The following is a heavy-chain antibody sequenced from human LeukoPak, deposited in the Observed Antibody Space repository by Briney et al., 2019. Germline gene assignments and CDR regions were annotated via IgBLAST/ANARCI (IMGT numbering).Heavy chain of an antibody. J-gene: IGHJ4*02. V-gene: IGHV1-69*04. Sequence: RGASVKVSCKASGGTFSSYAISWVQQAPGQGLEWMGRIIPILGIANYAQKFQGRVTITADKSTSTAYMELSSLRSEDTAVYYCTYYYDSSGIIFDYWGQGTLVTVSS. CDR2: IIPILGIA. CDR3: TYYYDSSGIIFDY. D-gene: IGHD3-22*01. CDR1: GGTFSSYA.